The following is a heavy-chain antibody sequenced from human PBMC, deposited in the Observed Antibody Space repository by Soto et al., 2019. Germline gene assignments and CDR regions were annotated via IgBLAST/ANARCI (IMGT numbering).Heavy chain of an antibody. CDR2: ISSSSSYT. D-gene: IGHD6-6*01. Sequence: NPGGSLRLSCAASGFTFSSYSMNWVRQAPGKGLEWVSSISSSSSYTYYADSVKGRFTISRDNAKNSLYLQMNSLRAEDTAVYYCARGYSCSSGSFWWFDPWGQGTMVTVYS. V-gene: IGHV3-21*01. J-gene: IGHJ5*02. CDR3: ARGYSCSSGSFWWFDP. CDR1: GFTFSSYS.